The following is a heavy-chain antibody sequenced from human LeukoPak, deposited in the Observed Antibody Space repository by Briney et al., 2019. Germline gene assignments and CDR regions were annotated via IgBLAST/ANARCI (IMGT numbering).Heavy chain of an antibody. V-gene: IGHV3-30-3*01. D-gene: IGHD3-10*01. CDR3: ARDHLRYYGSGSYSGY. CDR1: GFTFSIYA. Sequence: GRSLRLSCAASGFTFSIYAMHWVRQAPGKGLEWVAVISYDGSNKYYADSVKGRFTISRDNSKNTLYLQMNSLRAEDTAVYYCARDHLRYYGSGSYSGYWGQGTLVTVSS. CDR2: ISYDGSNK. J-gene: IGHJ4*02.